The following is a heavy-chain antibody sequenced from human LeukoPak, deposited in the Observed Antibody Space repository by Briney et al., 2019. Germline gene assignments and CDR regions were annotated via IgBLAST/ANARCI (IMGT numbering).Heavy chain of an antibody. CDR1: GGTFSSYA. Sequence: ASVKVSCKASGGTFSSYAISWVRQAPGQGLERMGGIIPIFGTANYAQKFQGRVTITADESTSTAYMELSSLRSEDTAVYYCARVALGYCSSTSCYGAPNWFDPWGQGTLVTVSS. CDR3: ARVALGYCSSTSCYGAPNWFDP. V-gene: IGHV1-69*13. D-gene: IGHD2-2*01. J-gene: IGHJ5*02. CDR2: IIPIFGTA.